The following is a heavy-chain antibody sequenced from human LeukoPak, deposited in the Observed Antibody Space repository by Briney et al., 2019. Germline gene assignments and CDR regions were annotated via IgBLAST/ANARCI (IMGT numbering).Heavy chain of an antibody. D-gene: IGHD2-15*01. V-gene: IGHV1-8*03. J-gene: IGHJ6*03. CDR2: MNPNSGNT. CDR1: GYTFTDYY. CDR3: ARVARGLVPYCSGGSCYGYYYYYYMDV. Sequence: SVKVSCKASGYTFTDYYMHWVRQATGQGLEWMGWMNPNSGNTGYAQKFQGRVTITRNTSISTAYMELSSLRSEDAAVYYCARVARGLVPYCSGGSCYGYYYYYYMDVWGKGTTVTVSS.